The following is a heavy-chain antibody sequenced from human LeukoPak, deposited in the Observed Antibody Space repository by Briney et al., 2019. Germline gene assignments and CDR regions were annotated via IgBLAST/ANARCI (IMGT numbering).Heavy chain of an antibody. CDR1: GYSISSGYY. J-gene: IGHJ2*01. CDR2: IYHSGST. CDR3: ARDGVAAAGTNWYFDL. D-gene: IGHD6-13*01. Sequence: SETLSLTCTVSGYSISSGYYWGWIRQPPGKGLEWIGSIYHSGSTYYNPSLKSRVTISVDTSKNQFSLKLSSVTAADTAVYYCARDGVAAAGTNWYFDLWGRGTLVTVSS. V-gene: IGHV4-38-2*02.